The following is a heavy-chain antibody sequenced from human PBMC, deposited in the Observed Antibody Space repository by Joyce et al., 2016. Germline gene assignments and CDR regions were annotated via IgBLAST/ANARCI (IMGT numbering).Heavy chain of an antibody. Sequence: QVHLQESGPGLVKPSETLSLTCTVSGDSVTSLFWNWIRQPPGKGLEWVAHISSTGSTKYNPSLKSRATISLDAPMNQYSSKLTSVTAADTAIYYFARDGGYYFDYWGQGTLVAVSS. D-gene: IGHD3-16*01. CDR2: ISSTGST. J-gene: IGHJ4*02. CDR3: ARDGGYYFDY. V-gene: IGHV4-59*02. CDR1: GDSVTSLF.